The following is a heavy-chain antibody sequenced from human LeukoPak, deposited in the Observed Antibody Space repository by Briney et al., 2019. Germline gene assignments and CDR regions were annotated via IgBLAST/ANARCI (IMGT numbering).Heavy chain of an antibody. V-gene: IGHV3-33*01. CDR1: GFTFSSYG. D-gene: IGHD5-18*01. CDR3: ARDAGYSYGYRGYFDY. Sequence: GGSLRLSCAASGFTFSSYGMHWVRQAPGKGLEWVAVIWYDGSNKYYADSAKGRFTISRDNSKNTLYLQMNSLRAEDTAVYYCARDAGYSYGYRGYFDYWGQGTLVTVSS. J-gene: IGHJ4*02. CDR2: IWYDGSNK.